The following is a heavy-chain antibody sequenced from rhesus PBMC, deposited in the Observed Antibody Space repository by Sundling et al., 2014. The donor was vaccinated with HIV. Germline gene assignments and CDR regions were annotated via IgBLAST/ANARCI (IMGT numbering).Heavy chain of an antibody. CDR1: GGSFSGYY. D-gene: IGHD6-13*01. CDR3: ARERQLVLFDY. Sequence: QVQLQESGPGLVKPSETLSLTCAVSGGSFSGYYWGWIRQPPGKGLEWIGYISGRTGSTDYNPSLKSRVTISKDTSKNHFSLKVYSVTAADTAVYYCARERQLVLFDYWGQGVLVTVSS. V-gene: IGHV4-165*01. J-gene: IGHJ4*01. CDR2: ISGRTGST.